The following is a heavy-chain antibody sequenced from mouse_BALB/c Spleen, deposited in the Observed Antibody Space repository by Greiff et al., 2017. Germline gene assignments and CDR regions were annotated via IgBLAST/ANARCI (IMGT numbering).Heavy chain of an antibody. CDR1: GFTFTDYY. CDR3: ARASTGTFAY. J-gene: IGHJ3*01. D-gene: IGHD4-1*02. V-gene: IGHV7-3*02. CDR2: IRNKANGYTT. Sequence: EVKVVESGGGLVQPGGSLRLSCATSGFTFTDYYMSWVRQPPGKALEWLGFIRNKANGYTTEYSASVKGRFTISRDNSQSILYLQMNTLRAEDSATYYCARASTGTFAYWGQGTLVTVSA.